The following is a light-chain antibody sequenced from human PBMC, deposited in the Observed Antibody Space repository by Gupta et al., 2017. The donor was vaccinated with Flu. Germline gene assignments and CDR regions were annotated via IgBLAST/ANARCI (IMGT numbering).Light chain of an antibody. J-gene: IGLJ3*02. V-gene: IGLV2-8*01. CDR3: SSYACNNNLWL. CDR2: AVS. CDR1: SSDIGGYNY. Sequence: VIISCTGSSSDIGGYNYVSWYQHHPGKDPKLLIYAVSERPSGVPARFSGSKSGNTAALTVSGLQAEEEADYYCSSYACNNNLWLFGGGTKLTVL.